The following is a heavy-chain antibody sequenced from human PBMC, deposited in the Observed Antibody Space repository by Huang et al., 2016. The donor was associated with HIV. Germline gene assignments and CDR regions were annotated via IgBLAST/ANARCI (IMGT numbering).Heavy chain of an antibody. V-gene: IGHV4-34*02. J-gene: IGHJ5*02. CDR2: INHLGSH. Sequence: QVHLQQWGAGLLTSAETLSLTCAVYGGSLSGYYWSWLRQTPGKGLEWIGEINHLGSHNYNPSLKSRVSISMDGSKKQFSLKLRSISDADTAVYFCARDATKNPRGWFDPWGQGTLVTVSS. D-gene: IGHD3-10*01. CDR3: ARDATKNPRGWFDP. CDR1: GGSLSGYY.